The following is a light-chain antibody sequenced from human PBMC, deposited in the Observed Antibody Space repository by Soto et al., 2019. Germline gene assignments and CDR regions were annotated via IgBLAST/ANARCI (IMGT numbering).Light chain of an antibody. Sequence: ELVLTQSPATLSLSPGERATLSCRASQSVSSYLAWYQQKTGQAPRLLIYDASNRATGIPDRLSGSGSGTDFNLTISSLEPEDFAVYYCQKRSNWPPTCGQGTRLEIK. CDR1: QSVSSY. V-gene: IGKV3-11*01. CDR3: QKRSNWPPT. J-gene: IGKJ5*01. CDR2: DAS.